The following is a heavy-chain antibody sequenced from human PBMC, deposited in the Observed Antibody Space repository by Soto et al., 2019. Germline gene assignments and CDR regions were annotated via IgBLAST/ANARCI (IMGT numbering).Heavy chain of an antibody. V-gene: IGHV4-4*07. Sequence: QVQLQESGPGLVKPSETLSLTCTVAGGSISNYYWSWFRQPAVKGLEWIGRIYTSGSTNYNPSLQSRVTMSVDTSKNQFSLNLNSVTAADTAVYYCARGPNWNYYYDGVDVWGQGTTVTVSS. CDR3: ARGPNWNYYYDGVDV. J-gene: IGHJ6*02. CDR2: IYTSGST. CDR1: GGSISNYY. D-gene: IGHD1-20*01.